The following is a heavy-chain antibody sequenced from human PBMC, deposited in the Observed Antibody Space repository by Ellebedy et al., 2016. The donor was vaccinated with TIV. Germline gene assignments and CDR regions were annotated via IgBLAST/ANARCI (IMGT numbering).Heavy chain of an antibody. CDR2: TRYDEFHN. CDR1: GFTFSGYG. CDR3: AKTDYADYPSYLDF. J-gene: IGHJ4*02. Sequence: GESLKISCAASGFTFSGYGMHWVRQPPGKGLEWVAFTRYDEFHNYYADSVKGRFTVSRDNSQNTLYLQMTSLRADDTATYYCAKTDYADYPSYLDFWGQGTLVTVSS. V-gene: IGHV3-30*02. D-gene: IGHD4-17*01.